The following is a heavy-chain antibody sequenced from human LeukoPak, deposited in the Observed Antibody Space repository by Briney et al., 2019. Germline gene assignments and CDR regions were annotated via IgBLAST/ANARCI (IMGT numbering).Heavy chain of an antibody. CDR3: APGGDYTFFDY. D-gene: IGHD4-17*01. V-gene: IGHV3-30*03. J-gene: IGHJ4*02. CDR2: ISYDGSNK. CDR1: GFSFSSYG. Sequence: GGSLRLSCAASGFSFSSYGMHWVRQAPGKGLEWVAVISYDGSNKYYADSVKGRFTISRDNSKNTLYLQMNSLRAEDTAVYYCAPGGDYTFFDYWGQGTLVTVSS.